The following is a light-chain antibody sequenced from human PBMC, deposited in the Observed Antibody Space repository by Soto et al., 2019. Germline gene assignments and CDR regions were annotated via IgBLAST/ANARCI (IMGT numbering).Light chain of an antibody. CDR1: QDIGTS. J-gene: IGKJ1*01. V-gene: IGKV1-9*01. Sequence: DIQLTHSPSFLSASVGDRVTITCRASQDIGTSLAWYQQKPGKAPKVLIYKASSLESGVPSRFSGSGSGTEFTLTISSLQPGDFATYYCQHYNTYPWTFGQGTKVDIK. CDR3: QHYNTYPWT. CDR2: KAS.